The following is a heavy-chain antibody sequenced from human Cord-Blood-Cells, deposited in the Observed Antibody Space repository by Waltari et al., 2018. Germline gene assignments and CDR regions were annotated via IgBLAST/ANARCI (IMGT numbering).Heavy chain of an antibody. J-gene: IGHJ4*02. D-gene: IGHD2-8*01. V-gene: IGHV3-15*01. CDR1: GFTFSNAW. CDR2: IKSKTDGGTT. Sequence: EVQLVESGGGLVKPGGSLRLSCAASGFTFSNAWMSWVRQAPGKGLEWVGRIKSKTDGGTTDYAAPVKGRFTISRDDSKNTLYLQMNSLKTEDTAVYYCTAEWSLVSYRLKTVDYWGQGTLVTVSP. CDR3: TAEWSLVSYRLKTVDY.